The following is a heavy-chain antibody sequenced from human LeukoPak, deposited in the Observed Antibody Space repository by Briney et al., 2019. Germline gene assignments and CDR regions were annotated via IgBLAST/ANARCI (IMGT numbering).Heavy chain of an antibody. Sequence: SETLSLTCTVSGGSISSYYWSWVRQPPGKGLEWIGYIYYSGSTNYNPSLMSRVTISVDTSKNQFSLKLSSVTAADTAVYYCARESTVHYYGMDVWGQGTTVTVSS. D-gene: IGHD3-10*01. CDR3: ARESTVHYYGMDV. V-gene: IGHV4-59*01. CDR2: IYYSGST. CDR1: GGSISSYY. J-gene: IGHJ6*02.